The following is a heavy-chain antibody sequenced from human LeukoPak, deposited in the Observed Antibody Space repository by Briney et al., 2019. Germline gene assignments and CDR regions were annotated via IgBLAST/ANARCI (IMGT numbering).Heavy chain of an antibody. Sequence: PSQTLSLTCTVSGGSVSSTTYYWSWIRQPPGKGLEWIASINYSGSTYYNPSLKSRVTISVDTSENQFSLKLNSVTAADTAVYSCARGGQNYYDSMYFQRWGQGTLVTVSS. CDR3: ARGGQNYYDSMYFQR. CDR1: GGSVSSTTYY. CDR2: INYSGST. J-gene: IGHJ1*01. D-gene: IGHD3-22*01. V-gene: IGHV4-39*07.